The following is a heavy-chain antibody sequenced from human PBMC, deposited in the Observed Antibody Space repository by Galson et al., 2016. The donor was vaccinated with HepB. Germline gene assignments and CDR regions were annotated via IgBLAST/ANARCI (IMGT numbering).Heavy chain of an antibody. CDR3: AAHPVDFSY. D-gene: IGHD3/OR15-3a*01. CDR1: GDSISSTYW. Sequence: SETLSLTCAVSGDSISSTYWRSWVRQPPGKGLEWIGEITPSGGTNYNPSLRSRVTISEDRSKNQFPLRLSSVTAADTAVYYCAAHPVDFSYWGQGMLVTVPS. CDR2: ITPSGGT. V-gene: IGHV4-4*02. J-gene: IGHJ4*02.